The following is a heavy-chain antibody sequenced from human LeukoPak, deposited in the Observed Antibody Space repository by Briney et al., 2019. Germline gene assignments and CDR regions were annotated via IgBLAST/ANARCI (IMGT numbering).Heavy chain of an antibody. J-gene: IGHJ5*02. CDR2: INTNTGNP. Sequence: ASVKVSCKASGVTFSSYGITWVRQAPGQGLEWMGWINTNTGNPTYAQGFTGRFVFSLDTSVSTAYLQISSLKAEDTAVYYCAKGRITMVRGVKSRWFDPWGQGTLVTVSS. D-gene: IGHD3-10*01. CDR3: AKGRITMVRGVKSRWFDP. CDR1: GVTFSSYG. V-gene: IGHV7-4-1*02.